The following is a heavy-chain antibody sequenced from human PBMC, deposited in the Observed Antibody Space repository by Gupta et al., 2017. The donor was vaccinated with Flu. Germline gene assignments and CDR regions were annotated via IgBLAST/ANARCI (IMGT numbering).Heavy chain of an antibody. D-gene: IGHD1-26*01. CDR1: GFSLSNARMG. V-gene: IGHV2-26*01. J-gene: IGHJ4*02. Sequence: QVTLKESGPVLVKPTENLTLTYTVSGFSLSNARMGVSWIRQPPGNALEWLAHIFSNDEKSYSTSLKSRLTISKDTSKSQVVLTMTNMDPVDTATYYCARISRVGAIYFDYWGQGTLVTVSS. CDR3: ARISRVGAIYFDY. CDR2: IFSNDEK.